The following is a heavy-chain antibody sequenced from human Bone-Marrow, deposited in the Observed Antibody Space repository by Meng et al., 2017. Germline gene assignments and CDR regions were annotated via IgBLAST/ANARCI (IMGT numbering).Heavy chain of an antibody. D-gene: IGHD3-22*01. CDR2: IYHSGST. CDR3: ARDYYDSSGYPTFDY. Sequence: QVQLQESGPGLVKPSRTLSLTSAVSGGSISSSNWWSWVRQPPGKGLEWIGEIYHSGSTNYNPSLKSRVTISVDKSKNQFSLKLSSVTAADTAVYYCARDYYDSSGYPTFDYWGQGTLVTVSS. V-gene: IGHV4-4*02. J-gene: IGHJ4*02. CDR1: GGSISSSNW.